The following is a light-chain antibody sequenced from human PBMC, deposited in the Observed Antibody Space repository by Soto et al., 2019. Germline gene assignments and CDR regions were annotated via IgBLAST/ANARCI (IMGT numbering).Light chain of an antibody. CDR1: QSVSSN. J-gene: IGKJ2*02. CDR2: GAS. CDR3: QHYGSSPCT. V-gene: IGKV3-20*01. Sequence: EIVMTQSPATLSVSPGERATLSCRASQSVSSNLAWYQQKPGQAPRLLIYGASSRATGIPDRFSGSGSGTDFTLTISRLEPEDFAVYYCQHYGSSPCTFGHGTKLEIK.